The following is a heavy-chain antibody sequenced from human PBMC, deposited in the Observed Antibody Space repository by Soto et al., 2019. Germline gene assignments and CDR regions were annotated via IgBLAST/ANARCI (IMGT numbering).Heavy chain of an antibody. J-gene: IGHJ4*02. CDR3: ARGYSYGLDY. CDR2: TSNDGSVT. CDR1: GFTFSNYW. Sequence: PGGSLRLSCAASGFTFSNYWMHWVRQAPGKGLVWVSRTSNDGSVTNYADSVKGRFTISRDNAKNTLYLQMSSLRAEDTALYYCARGYSYGLDYWGQGTLVTVSS. V-gene: IGHV3-74*01. D-gene: IGHD5-18*01.